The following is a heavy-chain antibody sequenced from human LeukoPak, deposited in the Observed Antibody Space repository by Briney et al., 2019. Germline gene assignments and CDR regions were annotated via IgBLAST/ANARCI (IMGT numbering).Heavy chain of an antibody. CDR3: ARGARLGAARPRYFDY. D-gene: IGHD1-26*01. J-gene: IGHJ4*02. CDR1: GASITSYY. CDR2: YSGST. Sequence: SETLSLTCTVSGASITSYYWSWIRQPLKGLEWIGYYSGSTNYNPSLKSRVTISVDTSKNQFSLKLTSVTAADTAVYYCARGARLGAARPRYFDYWGQGILVTVSS. V-gene: IGHV4-59*01.